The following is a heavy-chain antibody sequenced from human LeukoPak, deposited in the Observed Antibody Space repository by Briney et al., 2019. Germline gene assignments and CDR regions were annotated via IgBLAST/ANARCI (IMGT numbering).Heavy chain of an antibody. D-gene: IGHD2-15*01. CDR1: GGSISSGGYS. CDR2: IYHSGSI. CDR3: ARGGGYCSGGSCYYYFDY. Sequence: SQTLSLTCAVSGGSISSGGYSWSWIRQPPGKGLEWIGYIYHSGSIYYNPSLKSRVTISVDRSKNQFSLKLSSVTAADTAVYYCARGGGYCSGGSCYYYFDYWGQGTLVTVSS. J-gene: IGHJ4*02. V-gene: IGHV4-30-2*01.